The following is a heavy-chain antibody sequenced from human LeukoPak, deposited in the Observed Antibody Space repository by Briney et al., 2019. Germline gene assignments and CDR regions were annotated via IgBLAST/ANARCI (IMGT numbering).Heavy chain of an antibody. V-gene: IGHV1-18*01. J-gene: IGHJ4*02. CDR2: ISAYNGNT. D-gene: IGHD3-22*01. CDR1: GYTFTSYG. Sequence: ASVKVSCKASGYTFTSYGISWVRQAPGQGLEWMGWISAYNGNTNYAQKLQGRVTMTTDTSTSTAYMELRSLRSDDTAVYYCARGDIHYDTRGYSVDYWGQGSLITVSS. CDR3: ARGDIHYDTRGYSVDY.